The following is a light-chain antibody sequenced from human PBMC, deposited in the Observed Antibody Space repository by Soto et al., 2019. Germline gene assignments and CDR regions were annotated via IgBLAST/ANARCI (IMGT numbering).Light chain of an antibody. CDR3: AAWDGSLNVVL. Sequence: QFVLTQPPSASGTPGQRVTISCSGSSSNIGSNTVNWYQQLPGSAPKLLMYSTNQRPSGVPDRFSGSKSGTSASLAISGLQSEDEADYYCAAWDGSLNVVLFGGGTKLTVL. V-gene: IGLV1-44*01. CDR2: STN. J-gene: IGLJ2*01. CDR1: SSNIGSNT.